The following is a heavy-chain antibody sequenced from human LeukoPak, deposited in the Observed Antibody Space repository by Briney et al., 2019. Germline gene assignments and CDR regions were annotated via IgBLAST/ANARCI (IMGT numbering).Heavy chain of an antibody. D-gene: IGHD1-1*01. CDR1: GFTFTDYS. CDR3: ATYINWVAGDV. V-gene: IGHV3-7*01. Sequence: GGSLRLSCTASGFTFTDYSMSWVRQAPGKGLEWVAAIKDDGSEEYYMDSVKGRFTISRDNAKNSVYLQMNSLRDEDTAVYHCATYINWVAGDVWGQGTAVSVSS. J-gene: IGHJ6*02. CDR2: IKDDGSEE.